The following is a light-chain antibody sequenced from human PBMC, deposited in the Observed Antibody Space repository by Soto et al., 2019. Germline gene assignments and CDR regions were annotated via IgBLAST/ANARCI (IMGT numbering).Light chain of an antibody. J-gene: IGKJ1*01. V-gene: IGKV1-5*01. CDR1: QSISSW. CDR3: QQYYSIPWT. CDR2: HAS. Sequence: DIQMTQSPSTLSASVGDRVTITCRASQSISSWLAWYQQKPGKAPKVLIYHASNLQSGVPSRFSGSGSGTEFTLTISSLQAEDVAVYYCQQYYSIPWTFGQGTKVDIK.